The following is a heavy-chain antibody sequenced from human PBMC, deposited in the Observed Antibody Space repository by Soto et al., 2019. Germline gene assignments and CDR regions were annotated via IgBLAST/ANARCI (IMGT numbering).Heavy chain of an antibody. D-gene: IGHD3-10*01. Sequence: EVQLVESGGGLVKPRGSLRISCTASGFTFSHAWMTWVRQTPGMGLEWVGRIKSLSDGGTADYGAPVKGRFTLSRDDSRNTVFLQMTSLKTDDTAVYYCYIPFYYHSMDVWGQGTTVTVSS. CDR3: YIPFYYHSMDV. CDR1: GFTFSHAW. CDR2: IKSLSDGGTA. V-gene: IGHV3-15*01. J-gene: IGHJ6*02.